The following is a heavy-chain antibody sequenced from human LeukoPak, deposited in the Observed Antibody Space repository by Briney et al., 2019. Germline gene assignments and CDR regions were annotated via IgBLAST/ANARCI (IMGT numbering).Heavy chain of an antibody. CDR3: ATDTPNANQQLGRYYYGMDV. D-gene: IGHD6-13*01. CDR1: GYTLTELS. V-gene: IGHV1-24*01. J-gene: IGHJ6*02. Sequence: ASVKVSCKVSGYTLTELSMHWVRQAPGKGLEWMGGFDPEDGETIYAQKFQGRVTMTEDTSTDTAYMELSSLRSEDTAVYYCATDTPNANQQLGRYYYGMDVWGQGTTVTVSS. CDR2: FDPEDGET.